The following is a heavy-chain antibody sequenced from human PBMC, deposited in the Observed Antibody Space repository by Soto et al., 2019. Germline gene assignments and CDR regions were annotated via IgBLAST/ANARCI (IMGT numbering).Heavy chain of an antibody. D-gene: IGHD3-22*01. CDR2: IYYSGST. V-gene: IGHV4-59*01. J-gene: IGHJ6*02. CDR1: GGSISSYY. CDR3: ARGYDSSGYYYYYYGMDV. Sequence: PSGTLSLTCTVSGGSISSYYWSWIRQPPGKGLEWIGYIYYSGSTNYNPSLKSRVTISVDTSKNQFSLKLSSVTAADTAVYHCARGYDSSGYYYYYYGMDVWGQGTTVTVSS.